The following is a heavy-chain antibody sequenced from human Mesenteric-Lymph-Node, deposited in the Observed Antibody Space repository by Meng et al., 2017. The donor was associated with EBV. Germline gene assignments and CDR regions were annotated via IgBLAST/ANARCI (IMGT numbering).Heavy chain of an antibody. J-gene: IGHJ4*02. V-gene: IGHV3-74*01. CDR3: TIGPRKFDFDF. CDR2: INTDGSIT. Sequence: EAQLVGSGVGLVHAGWPLVPSCAAFGFTFSNYWMHCVRQAPGKGLIWVARINTDGSITNYADSVRGRFTMSRDNAENTLYLQMNSLRAEDTAVYYCTIGPRKFDFDFWGQGTLVTVSS. CDR1: GFTFSNYW. D-gene: IGHD3-16*01.